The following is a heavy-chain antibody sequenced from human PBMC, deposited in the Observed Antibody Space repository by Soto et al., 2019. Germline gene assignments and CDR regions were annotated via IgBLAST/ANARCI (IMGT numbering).Heavy chain of an antibody. V-gene: IGHV1-18*01. CDR3: AKNGQAPYYYDGMDV. Sequence: QGQLVQSGPEVKKPGASVKVSCKASGYTFSRYGISWVRQAPGQGLEWMGWVSGYNGDTEYAQKVQGRVTMTIDTSSYTGNMELRSLTSDDTAKYYRAKNGQAPYYYDGMDVWGHGTTVTDSS. D-gene: IGHD2-8*01. J-gene: IGHJ6*02. CDR2: VSGYNGDT. CDR1: GYTFSRYG.